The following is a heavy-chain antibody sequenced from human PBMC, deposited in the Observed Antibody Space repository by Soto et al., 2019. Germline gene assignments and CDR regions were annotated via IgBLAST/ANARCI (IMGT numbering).Heavy chain of an antibody. V-gene: IGHV1-18*01. D-gene: IGHD6-6*01. J-gene: IGHJ5*01. CDR2: VSANNGFT. CDR3: ARGGAARHLDS. CDR1: GYTFTNFA. Sequence: QVSLVQSGGALRRPGASVNVSCRTSGYTFTNFALSWVRQAPGQGLERIGFVSANNGFTHFAQKFQGRVSVKTATDPSTVYLDLMTLSSDDTAVYYCARGGAARHLDSWGQGTPVTVSS.